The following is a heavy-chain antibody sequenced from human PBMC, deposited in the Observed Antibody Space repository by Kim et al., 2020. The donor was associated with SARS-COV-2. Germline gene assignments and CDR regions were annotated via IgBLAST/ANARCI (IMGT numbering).Heavy chain of an antibody. CDR2: IKQDGSEA. D-gene: IGHD4-17*01. Sequence: GGSLRLSCAASGFTFDSYWMTWVRQAPGKGLEWLANIKQDGSEAYYVDSVKGRFTISRDNAKKSLSLQMNSLRAGDTAVYYCARDRYGDEYGSKSYFDVWGRGTLVTVSS. J-gene: IGHJ2*01. V-gene: IGHV3-7*03. CDR3: ARDRYGDEYGSKSYFDV. CDR1: GFTFDSYW.